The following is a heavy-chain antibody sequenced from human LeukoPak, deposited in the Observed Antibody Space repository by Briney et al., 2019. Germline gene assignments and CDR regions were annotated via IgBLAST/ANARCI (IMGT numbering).Heavy chain of an antibody. CDR2: ISGSGGST. CDR1: GLTFSSFA. D-gene: IGHD2-21*02. J-gene: IGHJ3*02. CDR3: AKYTARRAFDM. Sequence: GGSLRLTCVVSGLTFSSFAMSWVRQAPGKGLEWVSAISGSGGSTYYVDSVKGRITISRDNSKNTLYLQMNSLRAEDTAVYYCAKYTARRAFDMWGQGTMVTVSS. V-gene: IGHV3-23*01.